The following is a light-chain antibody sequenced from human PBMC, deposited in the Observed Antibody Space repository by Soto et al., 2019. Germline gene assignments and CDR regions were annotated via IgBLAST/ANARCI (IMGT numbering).Light chain of an antibody. V-gene: IGKV1-5*03. CDR3: QQYNIGYT. CDR1: QSISSW. J-gene: IGKJ2*01. Sequence: DIQMTQSPSTLSASVGDRVTITCRASQSISSWLAWYQQKPGKAPKLLIYKASSLQSGVPSRFSGSGSGTEFTLTISSLQPDDFATYYCQQYNIGYTFGQGTKLEIK. CDR2: KAS.